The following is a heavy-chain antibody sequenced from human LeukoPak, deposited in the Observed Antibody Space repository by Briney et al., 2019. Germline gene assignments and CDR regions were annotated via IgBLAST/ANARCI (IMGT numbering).Heavy chain of an antibody. CDR2: IYYSGST. Sequence: SETLSLTCTVSGGSISSYYWSWIRQPPGKGLEWIGYIYYSGSTNYNPSLKSRVTISVDTSKNQFSLKLSSVTAADTAVYYCARDTGYSSGWYLWGQGTLVTVSS. D-gene: IGHD6-19*01. CDR3: ARDTGYSSGWYL. J-gene: IGHJ4*02. V-gene: IGHV4-59*01. CDR1: GGSISSYY.